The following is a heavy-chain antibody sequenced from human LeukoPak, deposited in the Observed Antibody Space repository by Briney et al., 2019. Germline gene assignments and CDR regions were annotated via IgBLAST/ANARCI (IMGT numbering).Heavy chain of an antibody. Sequence: IWYDGSIKFYVDSVKGRFTISRDNSKNTLYLQMNSLRAEDTAVYYCARDPMTAAGSKDGMDVWGQGATVTVSS. D-gene: IGHD6-13*01. J-gene: IGHJ6*02. V-gene: IGHV3-33*01. CDR2: IWYDGSIK. CDR3: ARDPMTAAGSKDGMDV.